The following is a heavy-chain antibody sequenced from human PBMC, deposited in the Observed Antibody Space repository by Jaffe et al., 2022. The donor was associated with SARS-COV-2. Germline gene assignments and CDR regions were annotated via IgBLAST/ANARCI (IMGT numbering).Heavy chain of an antibody. CDR3: ARLAGFGELFF. CDR2: IHYSGST. V-gene: IGHV4-39*01. D-gene: IGHD3-10*01. Sequence: QLQESGPGLVKPSETLSLTCTVSGGSISSTSYYWGWIRQPPGKGLEWIATIHYSGSTSYNPSLKSRVFISVDTSKNQFSLKLSSVTAADTAVYYCARLAGFGELFFWGQGTLVTVSS. CDR1: GGSISSTSYY. J-gene: IGHJ4*02.